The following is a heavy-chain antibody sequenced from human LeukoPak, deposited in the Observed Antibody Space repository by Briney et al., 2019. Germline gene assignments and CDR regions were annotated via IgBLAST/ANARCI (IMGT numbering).Heavy chain of an antibody. CDR3: ARGSVLRYFDWLLPSFDY. D-gene: IGHD3-9*01. V-gene: IGHV4-34*01. CDR2: INHSGST. Sequence: PSETLSLTCAVYGGSFSGYYWSWIRQPPGKRLEWIGEINHSGSTNYNPSLKSRVTISVDTSKNQFSLKLSSVTAADTAVYYCARGSVLRYFDWLLPSFDYWGQGTLVTVSS. CDR1: GGSFSGYY. J-gene: IGHJ4*02.